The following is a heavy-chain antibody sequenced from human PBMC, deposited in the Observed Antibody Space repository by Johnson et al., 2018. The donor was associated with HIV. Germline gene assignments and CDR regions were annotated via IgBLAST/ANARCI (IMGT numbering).Heavy chain of an antibody. CDR3: AREVEITMVQGVSIGDAFDI. D-gene: IGHD3-10*01. CDR1: GFTFDDYG. J-gene: IGHJ3*02. V-gene: IGHV3-20*04. CDR2: INWNGGST. Sequence: VQLVESGGGLIQPGGSLRLSCAASGFTFDDYGMSWVRQPPGKGLEWVSGINWNGGSTDYADSVKGRFTISRDNAKNSLYLQMNSLRAEDTALYYCAREVEITMVQGVSIGDAFDIWGQGTMVTVSS.